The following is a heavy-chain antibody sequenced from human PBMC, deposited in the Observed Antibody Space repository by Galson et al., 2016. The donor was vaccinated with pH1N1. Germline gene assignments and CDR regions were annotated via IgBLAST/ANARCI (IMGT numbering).Heavy chain of an antibody. CDR1: GGSISSFN. D-gene: IGHD5-24*01. CDR3: ARHLHVPGFKGIDS. CDR2: LYNSGNT. Sequence: SETLSLTCTVSGGSISSFNWCWIRQSSRKGLEWIGYLYNSGNTRYNPFFASRVSISVDTPKNQFSLNLDFVTTADTAIYYCARHLHVPGFKGIDSWGQGIVVTVSS. V-gene: IGHV4-59*08. J-gene: IGHJ5*01.